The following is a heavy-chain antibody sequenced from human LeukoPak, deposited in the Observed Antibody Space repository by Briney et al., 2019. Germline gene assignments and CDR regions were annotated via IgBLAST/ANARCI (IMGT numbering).Heavy chain of an antibody. Sequence: GGSLRLSCAASGFTFSSYGMHWVRQAPGKGLEWVAVISYDGSNKYYADSVKGRFTISRDNSKNTLYLQMNSLRAEDTAVYYCAREGGLSPDAFDIWGQGTMVTVSS. CDR1: GFTFSSYG. V-gene: IGHV3-30*03. D-gene: IGHD3-16*01. CDR2: ISYDGSNK. CDR3: AREGGLSPDAFDI. J-gene: IGHJ3*02.